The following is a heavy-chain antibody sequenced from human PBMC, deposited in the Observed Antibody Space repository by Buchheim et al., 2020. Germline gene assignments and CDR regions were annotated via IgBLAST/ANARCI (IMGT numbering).Heavy chain of an antibody. CDR3: AIDGYCSGGSCSY. CDR2: INHSGTT. V-gene: IGHV4-34*01. J-gene: IGHJ4*02. D-gene: IGHD2-15*01. Sequence: QVQLQQWGTGLLKPSETLSLTCAVYGGSFSTYYWNWICQPPGKGLEWIGEINHSGTTNYNPSLKSRVTISVDTSKNQFSLKLSSVTAADTAVYYCAIDGYCSGGSCSYWGQGTL. CDR1: GGSFSTYY.